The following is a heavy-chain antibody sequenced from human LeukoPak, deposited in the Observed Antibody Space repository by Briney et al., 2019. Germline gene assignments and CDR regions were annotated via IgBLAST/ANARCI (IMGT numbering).Heavy chain of an antibody. CDR1: GGSISSSIYY. CDR3: ASSYCSSGICYIYFDY. CDR2: IYYSGST. Sequence: SETLPLTCTVSGGSISSSIYYWGWIRQPPGKGLEWIGNIYYSGSTYYNPSLKSRVTISVDTSKNQFSLELISVTAADTAVYYCASSYCSSGICYIYFDYWGQGTLVTVSS. J-gene: IGHJ4*02. V-gene: IGHV4-39*01. D-gene: IGHD2-8*01.